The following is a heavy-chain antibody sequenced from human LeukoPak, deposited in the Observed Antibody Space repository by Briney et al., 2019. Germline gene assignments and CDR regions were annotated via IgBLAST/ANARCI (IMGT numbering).Heavy chain of an antibody. V-gene: IGHV1-18*01. CDR1: GYTFTSYG. D-gene: IGHD2-15*01. CDR3: ARGYCSGGSCNGWFDP. CDR2: ISAYNGNT. Sequence: ASVKVSCKASGYTFTSYGISWVRQAPGQGLEWMGWISAYNGNTNYAQKLQGRVIMTTDTSTSTAYMELRSLRADDTAVYYCARGYCSGGSCNGWFDPWGQGTLVTVSS. J-gene: IGHJ5*02.